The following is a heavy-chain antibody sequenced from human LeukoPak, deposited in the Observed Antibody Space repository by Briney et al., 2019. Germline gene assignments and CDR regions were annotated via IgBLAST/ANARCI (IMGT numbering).Heavy chain of an antibody. CDR3: ARDPFKGRWLVGYYYYYYMDV. V-gene: IGHV1-2*02. CDR2: INTSSGGT. CDR1: GYTFTGYY. Sequence: EASVKLSCKASGYTFTGYYMHWVRQAPGQGLEWMGWINTSSGGTNYAQKFQGRVTMTRDTSISTAYMELSRLRSDDTAVYYCARDPFKGRWLVGYYYYYYMDVWGKGTTVTVSS. D-gene: IGHD6-19*01. J-gene: IGHJ6*03.